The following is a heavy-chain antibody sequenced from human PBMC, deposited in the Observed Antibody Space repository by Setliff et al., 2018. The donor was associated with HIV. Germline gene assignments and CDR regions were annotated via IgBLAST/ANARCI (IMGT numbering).Heavy chain of an antibody. V-gene: IGHV4-61*05. CDR2: AYYTGNT. CDR3: ARVSSDAFDI. Sequence: SETLSLTCIVSGGSISSSSYYWGWIRQPPGKGLEWIGTAYYTGNTNYNPSLKSRVTISVDTSKNQFSLKLSSVTVADTAVYYCARVSSDAFDIWGQGTVVTVSS. CDR1: GGSISSSSYY. D-gene: IGHD6-6*01. J-gene: IGHJ3*02.